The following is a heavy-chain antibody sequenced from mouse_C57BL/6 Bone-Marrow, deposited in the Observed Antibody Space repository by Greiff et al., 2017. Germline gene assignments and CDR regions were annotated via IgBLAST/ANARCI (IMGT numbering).Heavy chain of an antibody. J-gene: IGHJ2*01. D-gene: IGHD1-1*01. Sequence: QVQLKESGAELVRPGTSVKMSCKASGYTFTNYWIGWAKQRPGHGLEWIGDIYPGGGYTNYNEKFKGKATLTADKSSSTAYMQFSSLTSEDSAIYYCARSIYYGSSYDYWGQGTTLTVSS. CDR1: GYTFTNYW. V-gene: IGHV1-63*01. CDR3: ARSIYYGSSYDY. CDR2: IYPGGGYT.